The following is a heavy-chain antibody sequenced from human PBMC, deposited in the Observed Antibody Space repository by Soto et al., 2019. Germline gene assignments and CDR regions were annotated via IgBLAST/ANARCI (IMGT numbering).Heavy chain of an antibody. CDR1: GYTLTELS. D-gene: IGHD3-3*01. CDR2: FDPEDGET. J-gene: IGHJ5*02. V-gene: IGHV1-24*01. CDR3: ATIVDFWSGNREIDP. Sequence: ASVKVSFKISGYTLTELSMHWVRQAPGKGLEWMGGFDPEDGETIYAQKFQGRVTMTEDTSTDTAYMELSSLRSEDTAVYYCATIVDFWSGNREIDPWGKGTLVTVSS.